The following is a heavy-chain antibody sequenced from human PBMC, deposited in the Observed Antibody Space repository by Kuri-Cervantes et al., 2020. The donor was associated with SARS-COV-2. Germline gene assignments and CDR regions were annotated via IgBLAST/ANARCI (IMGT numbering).Heavy chain of an antibody. J-gene: IGHJ5*02. CDR2: IYGGGDS. D-gene: IGHD6-19*01. V-gene: IGHV3-66*02. CDR1: GFTVNNNY. CDR3: ARGYSSGWHGWFDP. Sequence: GESLKISCAASGFTVNNNYITWVRQAPGKGLEWVSIIYGGGDSYYANSVKGRFTISRDIFENTLYLQMNSLRPEDTAVYYCARGYSSGWHGWFDPWGQGTLVTVSS.